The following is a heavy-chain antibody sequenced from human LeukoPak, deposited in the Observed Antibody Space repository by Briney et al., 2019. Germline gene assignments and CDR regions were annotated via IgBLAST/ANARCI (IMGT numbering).Heavy chain of an antibody. CDR2: IYSGGST. Sequence: GGSLRLSCAVSGFTVSSNYMSWVRATPGEGLEWVSVIYSGGSTYSADSATGRFTISRDNAKNSLYLQMNSLRAEDTAVYYCARVGLVGVITHYGMDVWGQGPTVTVSS. CDR3: ARVGLVGVITHYGMDV. CDR1: GFTVSSNY. V-gene: IGHV3-66*01. J-gene: IGHJ6*02. D-gene: IGHD2-8*02.